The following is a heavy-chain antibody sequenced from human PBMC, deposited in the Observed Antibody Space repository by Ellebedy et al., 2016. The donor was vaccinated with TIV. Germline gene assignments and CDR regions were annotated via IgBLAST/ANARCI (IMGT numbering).Heavy chain of an antibody. V-gene: IGHV3-53*01. CDR2: IYSGGDGGDT. Sequence: GESLKISCAASGFTVSSNYMNWVRQAPGKGLEWVSVIYSGGDGGDTYYADSVKGRFTISRDNSKNTLYLQMNSLRAEDTAVYYCARGKSGTYIHHAFDSWGRGTLVTVSS. CDR3: ARGKSGTYIHHAFDS. J-gene: IGHJ4*02. D-gene: IGHD1-14*01. CDR1: GFTVSSNY.